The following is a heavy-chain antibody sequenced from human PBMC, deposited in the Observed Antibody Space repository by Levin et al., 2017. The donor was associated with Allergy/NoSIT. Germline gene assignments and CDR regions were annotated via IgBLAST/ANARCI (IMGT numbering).Heavy chain of an antibody. V-gene: IGHV4-59*01. CDR1: GGSISSYY. D-gene: IGHD4-17*01. Sequence: GSLRLSCTVSGGSISSYYWSWIRQPPGKGLEWIGYIYYSGSTNYNPSLKSRVTISVDTSKNQFSLKLSSVTAADTAVYYCARTDYGDYHVDYWGQGTLVTVSS. CDR2: IYYSGST. J-gene: IGHJ4*02. CDR3: ARTDYGDYHVDY.